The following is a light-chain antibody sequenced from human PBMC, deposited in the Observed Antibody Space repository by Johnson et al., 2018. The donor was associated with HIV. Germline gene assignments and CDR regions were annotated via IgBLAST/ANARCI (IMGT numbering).Light chain of an antibody. V-gene: IGLV1-51*01. CDR1: SSNIGNNY. J-gene: IGLJ1*01. CDR3: GTWDSRLSAWS. CDR2: DNN. Sequence: QSILTQPPSVSAAPGQKVTISCSGSSSNIGNNYVSWYQQLPGTAPKLLIYDNNKRPSGIPARFSGSKSGTSATLDITGLQTGDEADYYCGTWDSRLSAWSFGAGTKVAVL.